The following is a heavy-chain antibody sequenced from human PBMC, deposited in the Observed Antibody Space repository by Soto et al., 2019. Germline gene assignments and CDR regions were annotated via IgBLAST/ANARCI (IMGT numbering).Heavy chain of an antibody. D-gene: IGHD3-3*01. V-gene: IGHV4-31*03. Sequence: SETLSLTCTVSGGSISSGDYYWSWIRPHPGKGLEWIGYIYFSGSTYYNPSLKSRVTMLLDTSKNQFSLKLSSVTAADTAVYYCARVVVIIPGGGGMVVWGQGTMVTVSS. CDR3: ARVVVIIPGGGGMVV. CDR1: GGSISSGDYY. J-gene: IGHJ6*02. CDR2: IYFSGST.